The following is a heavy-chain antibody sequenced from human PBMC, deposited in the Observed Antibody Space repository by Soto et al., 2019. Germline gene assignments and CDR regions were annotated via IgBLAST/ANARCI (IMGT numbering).Heavy chain of an antibody. CDR3: AREFSSQLPLDY. J-gene: IGHJ4*02. CDR1: GFTFSSHS. CDR2: IYRSSVFRFGPNE. V-gene: IGHV3-21*01. Sequence: GGSLRLSCAASGFTFSSHSMNWVRQAPGKGLEWVASIYRSSVFRFGPNEFYADSVRGRFTISRDNTNNLVFLQMDSLRVEDTAVYYCAREFSSQLPLDYWGQGTLVTVSS.